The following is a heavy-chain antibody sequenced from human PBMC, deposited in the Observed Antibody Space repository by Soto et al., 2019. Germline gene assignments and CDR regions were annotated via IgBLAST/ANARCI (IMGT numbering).Heavy chain of an antibody. CDR2: INPNSGGT. D-gene: IGHD6-13*01. Sequence: ASVKVSCKASGYTFTGYYMHWVRQAPGQGLEWMGWINPNSGGTNYAQKFQGRVTITRDTSASTAYMELSSLRSEDTAVYYCAFFVVSSSWCYIVFWCKGILVTV. CDR3: AFFVVSSSWCYIVF. CDR1: GYTFTGYY. V-gene: IGHV1-2*02. J-gene: IGHJ4*02.